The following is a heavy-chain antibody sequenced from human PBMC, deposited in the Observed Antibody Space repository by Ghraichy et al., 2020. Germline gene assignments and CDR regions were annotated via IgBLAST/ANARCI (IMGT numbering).Heavy chain of an antibody. Sequence: ASVKVSCKASAYIFSDYYIHWVRQAPGQGLEWMGWINPYSGGTNYAQKFQGRVTMTRDTSIGTAYMELRRVISDDTAMYYCARSGGSGSRSHYDGARHDYYVYGMDVWGQGATVTVSS. D-gene: IGHD3-10*01. CDR2: INPYSGGT. CDR1: AYIFSDYY. J-gene: IGHJ6*02. V-gene: IGHV1-2*02. CDR3: ARSGGSGSRSHYDGARHDYYVYGMDV.